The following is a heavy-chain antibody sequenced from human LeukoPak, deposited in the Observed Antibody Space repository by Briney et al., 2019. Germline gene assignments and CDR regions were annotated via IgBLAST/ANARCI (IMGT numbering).Heavy chain of an antibody. CDR2: IYYSGST. V-gene: IGHV4-39*07. CDR1: GGSISSSSYY. J-gene: IGHJ6*03. Sequence: SETLSLTCTVSGGSISSSSYYWGWIRQPPGTGLEWIGSIYYSGSTYYNPSLKSRVTISVDTSKNQFSLKLSSVTAADTAVYYCARTSSTGPEYYYMDVWGKGTTVTVSS. CDR3: ARTSSTGPEYYYMDV. D-gene: IGHD2-2*01.